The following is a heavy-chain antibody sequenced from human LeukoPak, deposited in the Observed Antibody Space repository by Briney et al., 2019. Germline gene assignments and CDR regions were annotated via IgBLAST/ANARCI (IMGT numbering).Heavy chain of an antibody. Sequence: GGSLRLSCAASGFTFSSYEMNWVRQAPGKGLEWVSYISSSGRTKYYADSVKGRFTISRDNSKNTLYLQMGSLRAEDMAVYYCARGSRNYYDSSGYYYYWGQGTLVTVSS. CDR1: GFTFSSYE. D-gene: IGHD3-22*01. CDR2: ISSSGRTK. V-gene: IGHV3-48*03. CDR3: ARGSRNYYDSSGYYYY. J-gene: IGHJ4*02.